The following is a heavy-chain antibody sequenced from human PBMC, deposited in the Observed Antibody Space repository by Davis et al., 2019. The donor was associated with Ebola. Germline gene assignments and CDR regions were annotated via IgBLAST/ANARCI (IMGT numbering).Heavy chain of an antibody. CDR2: ISGYNGDT. CDR3: VRDEQQIRPAFDI. J-gene: IGHJ3*02. CDR1: GYIFTTYG. V-gene: IGHV1-18*01. D-gene: IGHD6-13*01. Sequence: ASVTVSCKASGYIFTTYGISWVRQAPGQGLEWMGWISGYNGDTVYAQKFQGSVTMTTDTSTSTVYMELRSLKFDDTAVYYCVRDEQQIRPAFDIWGQGTVVIVSS.